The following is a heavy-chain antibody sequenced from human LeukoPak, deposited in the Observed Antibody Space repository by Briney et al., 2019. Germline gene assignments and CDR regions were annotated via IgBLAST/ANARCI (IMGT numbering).Heavy chain of an antibody. CDR2: IIPIFGTA. Sequence: SVKVSCKASGGTFSSYAISWVRQAPGQGLEWMGGIIPIFGTANYAQKFQGRVTITADESTSTAYMELSSLRSEDAAVYYCARDLYYYDSSGYYLGYFDYWGQGTLVTVSS. J-gene: IGHJ4*02. V-gene: IGHV1-69*13. D-gene: IGHD3-22*01. CDR3: ARDLYYYDSSGYYLGYFDY. CDR1: GGTFSSYA.